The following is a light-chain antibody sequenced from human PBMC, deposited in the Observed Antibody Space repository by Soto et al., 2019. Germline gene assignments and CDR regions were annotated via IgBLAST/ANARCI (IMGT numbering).Light chain of an antibody. CDR2: EGS. V-gene: IGLV2-23*01. CDR1: SSDVGSYNL. Sequence: QSALTQPASVSGSPGQSITISCTGTSSDVGSYNLVSWYQQHPGKAPKLMIYEGSKRPSGVSNRFFGSKSGNTASLTISGLQAEDEADYYCCSYAGSSTFLVFGGGTKLTV. CDR3: CSYAGSSTFLV. J-gene: IGLJ2*01.